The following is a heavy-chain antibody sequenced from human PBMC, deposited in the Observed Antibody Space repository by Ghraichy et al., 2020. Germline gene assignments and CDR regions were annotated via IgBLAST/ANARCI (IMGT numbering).Heavy chain of an antibody. D-gene: IGHD5-24*01. CDR1: GLAFGTHW. CDR2: ITSDERHT. V-gene: IGHV3-74*01. J-gene: IGHJ4*02. Sequence: GESLNISCAASGLAFGTHWMHWIRQVPGKELVWVSLITSDERHTNYADFVQGRFTISRDSAKNTLFLQLNSLREEDTAIYYCASDVAWGQGTLVTVSS. CDR3: ASDVA.